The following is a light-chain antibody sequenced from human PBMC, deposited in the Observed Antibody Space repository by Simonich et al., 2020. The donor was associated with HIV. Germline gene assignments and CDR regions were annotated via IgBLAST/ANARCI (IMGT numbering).Light chain of an antibody. CDR1: SSDVGSYNL. Sequence: QSALTQPASVSGSPGQSLTISCTGTSSDVGSYNLVSWYQPHPGKAPQLMIYDVSKRPSGVSNRFSGSKSGNTASLTISGLQAEDEGEYYCSSYTSSSTWVFGGGTKLTVL. CDR2: DVS. CDR3: SSYTSSSTWV. J-gene: IGLJ3*02. V-gene: IGLV2-14*02.